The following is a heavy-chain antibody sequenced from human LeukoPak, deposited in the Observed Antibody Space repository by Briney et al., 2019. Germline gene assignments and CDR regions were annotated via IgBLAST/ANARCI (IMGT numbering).Heavy chain of an antibody. J-gene: IGHJ6*02. CDR2: IIPIFGTA. CDR3: ARDSQYYDFWSGYYRYYYYGMDV. V-gene: IGHV1-69*13. D-gene: IGHD3-3*01. CDR1: GGTFSSYA. Sequence: SVKVSCTASGGTFSSYAISWVRQAPGQGLEWMGGIIPIFGTANYAQKFQGRVTITADESTSTAYMELSSLRSEDTAVYYCARDSQYYDFWSGYYRYYYYGMDVWGQGTTVTVSS.